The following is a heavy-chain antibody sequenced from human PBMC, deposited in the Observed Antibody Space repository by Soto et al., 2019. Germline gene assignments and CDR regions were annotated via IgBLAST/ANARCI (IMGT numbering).Heavy chain of an antibody. CDR2: IYDSGNT. V-gene: IGHV4-30-2*01. CDR3: ARGQGAAAGHSNFDY. D-gene: IGHD6-13*01. Sequence: QLQLQESGSGLVKPSQTLSLTCAVSGGSISGTTYSWSWIRQPPGKGLEWIGYIYDSGNTYYNPSLKSQFSISVDRSKNQFPLKLSSVTAADTAVYYCARGQGAAAGHSNFDYWGQGDLVTVSS. J-gene: IGHJ4*02. CDR1: GGSISGTTYS.